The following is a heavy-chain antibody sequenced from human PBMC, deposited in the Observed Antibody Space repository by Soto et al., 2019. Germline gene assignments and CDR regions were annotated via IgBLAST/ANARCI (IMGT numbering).Heavy chain of an antibody. Sequence: EVQLVESGGGLVKPGGSLRLSCVASGFTFSTYSMNWVRQAPGKGLEWVSSMSSRSDYIFYADSVKGRFTISRDNAKNSLDLTMNSLRAEDTAVYYLAEPYYYDTENPQAFDIWGQGTLVTVSS. CDR2: MSSRSDYI. CDR1: GFTFSTYS. J-gene: IGHJ3*02. V-gene: IGHV3-21*01. D-gene: IGHD3-22*01. CDR3: AEPYYYDTENPQAFDI.